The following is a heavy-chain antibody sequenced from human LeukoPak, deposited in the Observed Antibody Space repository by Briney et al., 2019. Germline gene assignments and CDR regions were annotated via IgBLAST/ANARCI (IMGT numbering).Heavy chain of an antibody. D-gene: IGHD3-10*01. V-gene: IGHV1-46*01. Sequence: ASVKVSCKASGFTFTSSYMHWVRQAPGQGLEWVGIITPSGGNTNYAQRFQGRVTMTRDTSTSTVYMELSNLRSEDTAVYYCAIELSSGSLYFDYWGQGTLVTISS. CDR2: ITPSGGNT. J-gene: IGHJ4*02. CDR3: AIELSSGSLYFDY. CDR1: GFTFTSSY.